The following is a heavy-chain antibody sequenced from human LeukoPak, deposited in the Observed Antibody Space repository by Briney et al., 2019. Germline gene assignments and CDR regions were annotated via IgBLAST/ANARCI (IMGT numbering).Heavy chain of an antibody. CDR3: AKTVNFYDSRRLDY. J-gene: IGHJ4*02. V-gene: IGHV3-30*18. Sequence: GRSLRLSCAASGVTFSNYGMHWVRQAPGKGLEWVAFISYDGNDQYYADSVKGRFTISRDNSKNTLYLQTNSLRPEDTAVNYCAKTVNFYDSRRLDYWGQGALVTVSS. D-gene: IGHD3-22*01. CDR2: ISYDGNDQ. CDR1: GVTFSNYG.